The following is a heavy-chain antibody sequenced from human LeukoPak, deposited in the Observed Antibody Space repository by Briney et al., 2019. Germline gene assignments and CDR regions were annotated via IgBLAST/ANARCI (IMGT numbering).Heavy chain of an antibody. Sequence: GGSLRLSCAASGFTFSYYTMYWVRQTPGKGLEWVANIKQDGSTQYYVDSVKGRFTISRDNAMNSLYLQMNSLRVEDTAIYYCARSVPYGTTWYGRSDCWGQGTLVTVSS. CDR1: GFTFSYYT. V-gene: IGHV3-7*03. CDR3: ARSVPYGTTWYGRSDC. D-gene: IGHD6-13*01. CDR2: IKQDGSTQ. J-gene: IGHJ4*02.